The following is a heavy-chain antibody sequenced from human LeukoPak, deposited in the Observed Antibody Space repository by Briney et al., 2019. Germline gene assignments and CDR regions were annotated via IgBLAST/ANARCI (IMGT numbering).Heavy chain of an antibody. CDR3: ARSGSSSWYKH. D-gene: IGHD6-13*01. V-gene: IGHV3-7*01. CDR1: GFTFSSYW. CDR2: MNQDGSGK. J-gene: IGHJ1*01. Sequence: GGSLRLSCAASGFTFSSYWMNWVRQAPGKGLEWVANMNQDGSGKYYVDSVKGRFTISRDNAKNSLYLQMNSLRAEDTAVYYCARSGSSSWYKHWGQGTLVTVSS.